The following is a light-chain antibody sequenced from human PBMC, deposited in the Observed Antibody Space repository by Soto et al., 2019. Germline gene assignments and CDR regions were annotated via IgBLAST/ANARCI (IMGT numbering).Light chain of an antibody. J-gene: IGKJ5*01. V-gene: IGKV3-20*01. CDR3: QQYGGSPLIT. CDR1: QSVSSK. CDR2: GAS. Sequence: ESVLTQSPGTLSLSPGERSTLSCMAIQSVSSKLAWFQQKPCQAPRLLVYGASNRATGIPDRFIGSGSGTDFSLTISRLEREDFAAYYCQQYGGSPLITFGQGTRLEIK.